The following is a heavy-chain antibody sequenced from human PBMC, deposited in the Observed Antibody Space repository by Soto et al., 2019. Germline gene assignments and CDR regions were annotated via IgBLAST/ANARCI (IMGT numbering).Heavy chain of an antibody. CDR1: GFIFSDSA. CDR3: TTDSYSSITIVRFDY. D-gene: IGHD2-2*01. V-gene: IGHV3-73*01. CDR2: IRRKANNYAT. J-gene: IGHJ4*01. Sequence: GGSLRLSCAASGFIFSDSALHWVRQASGKGLEWVGRIRRKANNYATTYAASVEGRFAIPRDDSKNTAYLQMNSLKTEDTAIYYCTTDSYSSITIVRFDYWGHGTLVTVSS.